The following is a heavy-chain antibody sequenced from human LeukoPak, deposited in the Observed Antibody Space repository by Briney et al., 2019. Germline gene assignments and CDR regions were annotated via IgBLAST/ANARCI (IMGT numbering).Heavy chain of an antibody. CDR3: ARVQLSRSDY. Sequence: PGGSLRLSCAASGFTFNTYSMNWVRQAPGKGLAWVSYISPSSSDIFYADSVKGRFSISRDNARNSLYLQMNSLRDEDTAVYYCARVQLSRSDYWGQGTLVTVSS. CDR1: GFTFNTYS. CDR2: ISPSSSDI. J-gene: IGHJ4*02. D-gene: IGHD1-1*01. V-gene: IGHV3-48*02.